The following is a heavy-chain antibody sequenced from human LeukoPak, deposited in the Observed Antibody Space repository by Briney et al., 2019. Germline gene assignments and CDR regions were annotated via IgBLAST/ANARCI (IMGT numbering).Heavy chain of an antibody. CDR2: INPNSGGT. J-gene: IGHJ4*02. CDR1: GYTFTGYY. D-gene: IGHD4-17*01. CDR3: ARARRDYGDYAYLY. Sequence: ASVKVSCKASGYTFTGYYMHWVRQAPGQGLEWMGWINPNSGGTNYAQKFQGWVTMTRDTSISTAYMELSRLRSDDTAVYYCARARRDYGDYAYLYWGQGTLVTVSS. V-gene: IGHV1-2*04.